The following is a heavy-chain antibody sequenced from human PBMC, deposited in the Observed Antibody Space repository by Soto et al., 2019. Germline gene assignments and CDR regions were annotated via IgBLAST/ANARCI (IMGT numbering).Heavy chain of an antibody. D-gene: IGHD3-22*01. V-gene: IGHV1-69*01. J-gene: IGHJ5*02. Sequence: QVQLVQSGAEVKKPGSSVKVSCKASGGTFSSYAISWVRQAPGQGLEWMGGIIPIFGTANYAQKFQGRVTITADDSTSTAYMELSSLRSEDTAVYYCARERADYYDSSGYKANWFDPWGQGTLVTVSS. CDR3: ARERADYYDSSGYKANWFDP. CDR2: IIPIFGTA. CDR1: GGTFSSYA.